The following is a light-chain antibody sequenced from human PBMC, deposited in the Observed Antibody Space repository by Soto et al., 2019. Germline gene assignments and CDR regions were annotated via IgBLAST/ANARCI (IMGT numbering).Light chain of an antibody. J-gene: IGLJ1*01. CDR1: SSDVGGYNY. CDR3: SSYTSSSTLSTYV. CDR2: DVS. V-gene: IGLV2-14*03. Sequence: QSALTHPASVSGSPGQSITISCTGTSSDVGGYNYVSWYQHHPGKAPKLMIYDVSNRPSGVSNRFSGSKSGNTASLIISGLQAEDEADYYCSSYTSSSTLSTYVFVTGTMVTVL.